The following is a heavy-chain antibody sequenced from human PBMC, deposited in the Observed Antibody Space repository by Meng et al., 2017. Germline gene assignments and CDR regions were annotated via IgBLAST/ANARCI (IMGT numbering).Heavy chain of an antibody. Sequence: GEGGGGMGKRGGSLGPLFAASGFIFGNAWVCWVRQAPEKGVEWVGRIKSKTDSGTTDYAAPVKGRFTISRDDSKNTLYLQINSLKTEDTAVYYCTTGWSSKDYWGQGTLVTVSS. CDR3: TTGWSSKDY. J-gene: IGHJ4*02. V-gene: IGHV3-15*01. CDR1: GFIFGNAW. CDR2: IKSKTDSGTT. D-gene: IGHD2-8*01.